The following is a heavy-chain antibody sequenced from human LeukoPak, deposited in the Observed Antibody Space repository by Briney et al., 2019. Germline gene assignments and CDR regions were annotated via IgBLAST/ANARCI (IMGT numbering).Heavy chain of an antibody. CDR2: ISYDGSNK. V-gene: IGHV3-30*18. J-gene: IGHJ4*02. Sequence: GRSLRLSCAASGFTFSSYGMYWVRQAPGKGLEWVTVISYDGSNKYYADSVKGRFTISRDNSKNMLYLQMNSLRAEDTAVYYCAKESRTGTTQDYWGQGTLVTVSS. CDR3: AKESRTGTTQDY. D-gene: IGHD1-7*01. CDR1: GFTFSSYG.